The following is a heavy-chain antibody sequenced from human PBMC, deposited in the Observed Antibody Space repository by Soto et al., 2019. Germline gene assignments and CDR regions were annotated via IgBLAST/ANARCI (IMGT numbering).Heavy chain of an antibody. J-gene: IGHJ4*02. V-gene: IGHV4-59*12. CDR2: VYYTGST. Sequence: ASETLSLTCTGSGGSISSYYWSWIRQPPGKGLEWIGYVYYTGSTSYNPSLQSRVTISVDKSKNQFSLKLSSVTAADTAVYYCARRYYGSGSYYVGYFDYWGQGTLVTVSS. CDR1: GGSISSYY. D-gene: IGHD3-10*01. CDR3: ARRYYGSGSYYVGYFDY.